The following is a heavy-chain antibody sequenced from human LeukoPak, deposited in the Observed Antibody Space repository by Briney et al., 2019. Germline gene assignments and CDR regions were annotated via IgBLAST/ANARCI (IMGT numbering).Heavy chain of an antibody. CDR3: ARGCSATSCYYWYFDL. Sequence: GGSLRLSCAASGFTFSSFEMNWVRQAPGKGLEWVSYISSGGNTIFYADSVKGRFTISRDNAKNSLYLQMNSLRAEDTALYYCARGCSATSCYYWYFDLWGRGTLVTVSS. CDR2: ISSGGNTI. V-gene: IGHV3-48*03. CDR1: GFTFSSFE. J-gene: IGHJ2*01. D-gene: IGHD2-2*01.